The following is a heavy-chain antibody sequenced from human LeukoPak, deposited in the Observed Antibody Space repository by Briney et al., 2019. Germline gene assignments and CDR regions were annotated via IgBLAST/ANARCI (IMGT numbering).Heavy chain of an antibody. Sequence: SETLSLTCTVSGGSISSSSYYWGWIRQPPGKGLEWIGSIYYSGSTYYNPSLKSRVTISVDTSKNQFSLKLSSVTAADTAVYYCARMRRIYAFDIWGQGTMVTVSS. V-gene: IGHV4-39*01. CDR3: ARMRRIYAFDI. D-gene: IGHD3-10*01. CDR2: IYYSGST. CDR1: GGSISSSSYY. J-gene: IGHJ3*02.